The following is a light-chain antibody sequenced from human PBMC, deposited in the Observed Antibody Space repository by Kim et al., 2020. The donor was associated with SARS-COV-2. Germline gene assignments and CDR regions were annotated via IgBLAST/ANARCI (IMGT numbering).Light chain of an antibody. V-gene: IGLV3-19*01. Sequence: SSELTQDPAVSVALGQTVSFTCQGDSLRTSYAGWYQQKPGQAPVLVIYDKNNRPSGIPDRFSGSSSGDTASLTITGAQAEDEADYYCNSRDSSGNLYVFGTWTKVTV. CDR3: NSRDSSGNLYV. CDR2: DKN. CDR1: SLRTSY. J-gene: IGLJ1*01.